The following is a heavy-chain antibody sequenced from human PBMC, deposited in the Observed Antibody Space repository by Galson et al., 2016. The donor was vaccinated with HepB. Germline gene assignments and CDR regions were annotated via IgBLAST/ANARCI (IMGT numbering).Heavy chain of an antibody. V-gene: IGHV3-33*01. CDR1: GLTFSSYG. CDR2: IWHDGSNE. CDR3: ARGRGRGVIVANWFDP. J-gene: IGHJ5*02. Sequence: SLRLSCAASGLTFSSYGMHWVRQAPGKGLEWVAVIWHDGSNEYYADSVKGRFTISRDNSKNTLYLQMNSLRAEDTAVYYCARGRGRGVIVANWFDPWGQGTLVTVSS. D-gene: IGHD3-10*01.